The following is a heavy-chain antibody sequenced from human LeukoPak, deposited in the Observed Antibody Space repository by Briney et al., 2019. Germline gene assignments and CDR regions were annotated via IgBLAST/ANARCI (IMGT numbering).Heavy chain of an antibody. Sequence: GGSLRLSCAASGFTFSRYAMHWVRQAPGKGLEWVAVISYDGSNKYYADSVKGRFTISRDNSKNTLYLQMNSLRAEDTAVYYCARDSEGYYDSSGYSDYWGQGTLVTVSS. J-gene: IGHJ4*02. CDR3: ARDSEGYYDSSGYSDY. CDR1: GFTFSRYA. CDR2: ISYDGSNK. V-gene: IGHV3-30*04. D-gene: IGHD3-22*01.